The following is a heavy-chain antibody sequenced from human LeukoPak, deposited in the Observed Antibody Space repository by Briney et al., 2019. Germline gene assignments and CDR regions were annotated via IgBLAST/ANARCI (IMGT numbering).Heavy chain of an antibody. Sequence: GGSLRLSCAASGFTVSSNYMSWVRHAPGKGLEWVSVIYSGGSTYYADSVKGRFTISRDNSKNTLYLQMNSLRAEDTAVYYCARALTQLDGPFDYWGQGTLVTVSS. V-gene: IGHV3-66*02. CDR2: IYSGGST. J-gene: IGHJ4*02. CDR1: GFTVSSNY. CDR3: ARALTQLDGPFDY. D-gene: IGHD6-13*01.